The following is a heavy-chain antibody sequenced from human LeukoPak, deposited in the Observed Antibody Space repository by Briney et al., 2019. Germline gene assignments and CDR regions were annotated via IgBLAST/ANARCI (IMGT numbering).Heavy chain of an antibody. Sequence: GGSLRLSCAASGFTFSSYGMHWVRQASGKGLEWVAVIWYDGSNKYYADSVKGRFTISRDNSKNTLYLQMNSLRAEDTAVYYCARDRDYGGNPYGMDVWGQGTTVTVSS. CDR1: GFTFSSYG. CDR2: IWYDGSNK. D-gene: IGHD4-23*01. V-gene: IGHV3-33*01. CDR3: ARDRDYGGNPYGMDV. J-gene: IGHJ6*02.